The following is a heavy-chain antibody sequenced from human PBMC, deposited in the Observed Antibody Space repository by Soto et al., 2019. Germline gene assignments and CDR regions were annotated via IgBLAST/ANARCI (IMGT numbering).Heavy chain of an antibody. CDR1: GDSISSSSYY. CDR2: IYYSRGT. CDR3: ARIGILAYYDILTGPPVYYGMDV. V-gene: IGHV4-39*01. Sequence: PSVTLPRTCTVSGDSISSSSYYWSWIRQPPGQWLGWIGIIYYSRGTYSNPTLKSRVTIAVDTSKNRFSLMLSSVTAADTAVYYCARIGILAYYDILTGPPVYYGMDVWVQGNTVNVSS. D-gene: IGHD3-9*01. J-gene: IGHJ6*02.